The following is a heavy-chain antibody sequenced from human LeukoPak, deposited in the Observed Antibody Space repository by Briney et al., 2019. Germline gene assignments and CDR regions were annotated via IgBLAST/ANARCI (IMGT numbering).Heavy chain of an antibody. CDR3: ARADQLRWFGDARRPFYYGMDV. Sequence: GESLKICCKVSGSSFTEHWLGWVRQMPGKGLEWLGIIYPGDSDTRYPSFQGQITISVDKSISTAYLQWSSLKASDSAMYYCARADQLRWFGDARRPFYYGMDVWGQGTTVTVSS. V-gene: IGHV5-51*01. J-gene: IGHJ6*02. CDR2: IYPGDSDT. D-gene: IGHD3-10*01. CDR1: GSSFTEHW.